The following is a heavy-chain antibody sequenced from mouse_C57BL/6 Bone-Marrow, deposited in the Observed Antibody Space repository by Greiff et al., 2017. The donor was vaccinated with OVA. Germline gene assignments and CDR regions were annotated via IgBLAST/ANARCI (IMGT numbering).Heavy chain of an antibody. CDR1: GYTFTSYW. V-gene: IGHV1-5*01. D-gene: IGHD1-1*01. Sequence: VQLKESGTVLARPGASVKMSCKTSGYTFTSYWMHWVKQRPGQGLEWIGAIYPVNSDTRYNQKFNGKAKLTAVTSASTAYMELSSLTHADSAVYFCTILGCWGQGTTLTVSS. CDR2: IYPVNSDT. J-gene: IGHJ2*01. CDR3: TILGC.